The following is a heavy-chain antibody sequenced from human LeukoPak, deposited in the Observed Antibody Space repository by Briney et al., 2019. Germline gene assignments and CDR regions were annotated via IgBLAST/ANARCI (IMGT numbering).Heavy chain of an antibody. CDR2: MNPNSGNR. CDR1: GYTFTSYD. V-gene: IGHV1-8*01. CDR3: ARGQRDLTHGLSYYFDS. J-gene: IGHJ4*02. Sequence: ASVKVSCKASGYTFTSYDINWVRQATGQGLEWMGWMNPNSGNRGYAQKFQGRVTMTRNTSISTAYMELSSLRSEDTAVYYCARGQRDLTHGLSYYFDSWGQGTLVTVSS. D-gene: IGHD4-23*01.